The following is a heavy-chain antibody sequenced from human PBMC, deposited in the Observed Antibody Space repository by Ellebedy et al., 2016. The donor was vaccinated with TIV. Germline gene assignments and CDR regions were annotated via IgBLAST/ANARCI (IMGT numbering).Heavy chain of an antibody. CDR3: ERRLRGSYNFDY. J-gene: IGHJ4*02. V-gene: IGHV2-70*01. CDR1: GFSLSASGMC. D-gene: IGHD1-26*01. Sequence: SGPTLVKPTQTLTLTCTFSGFSLSASGMCVSWIRQPPGKALEWLALIDWDDDKYYSTSLKTRLTLSKDTSKNQVVLIMTNMDPADTATYYCERRLRGSYNFDYWGQGALVTVSS. CDR2: IDWDDDK.